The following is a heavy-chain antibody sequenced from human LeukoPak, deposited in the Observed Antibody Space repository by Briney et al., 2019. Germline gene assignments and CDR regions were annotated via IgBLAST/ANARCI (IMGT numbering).Heavy chain of an antibody. CDR2: INWNGGST. Sequence: PGGSLRLSCAASGFTFDDYGMSWVRQAPGKRLEWVSGINWNGGSTGYADSVKGRFTISRDNAKDSLYLQMNSLRAEDTALYYCARAGPPYYYYYYMDVWGKGTTVTVSS. CDR3: ARAGPPYYYYYYMDV. D-gene: IGHD1-14*01. CDR1: GFTFDDYG. J-gene: IGHJ6*03. V-gene: IGHV3-20*04.